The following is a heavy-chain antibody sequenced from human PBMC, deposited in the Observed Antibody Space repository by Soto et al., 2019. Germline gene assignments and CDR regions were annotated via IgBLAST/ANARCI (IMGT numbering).Heavy chain of an antibody. CDR1: GFTFTSSA. CDR3: AAKTGYFYDSSGYA. V-gene: IGHV1-58*01. D-gene: IGHD3-22*01. CDR2: IVVGSGNT. J-gene: IGHJ4*02. Sequence: QMQLVQSGPEVKKPGTSVKVSCKASGFTFTSSAVQWVRQARGQRLEWIGWIVVGSGNTNYAQKFQERVTITRDMSTSTAYMELSSLRSEDTAVYYCAAKTGYFYDSSGYAWGQGTRVTVSS.